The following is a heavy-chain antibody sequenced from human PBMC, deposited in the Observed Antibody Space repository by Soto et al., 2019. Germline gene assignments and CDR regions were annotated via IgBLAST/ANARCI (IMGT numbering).Heavy chain of an antibody. CDR3: AHGSGWLSDY. CDR2: IYWDDDK. V-gene: IGHV2-5*02. CDR1: GFSLSSPALG. D-gene: IGHD6-19*01. J-gene: IGHJ4*02. Sequence: QITLKESGPTLVKPTQTLTLTCTFSGFSLSSPALGVNWIRQPPGKALEWLALIYWDDDKQYSPSLSSRLTITKDTSQKQVVLTMTNVDHVDTATYYCAHGSGWLSDYWGQGTLVTVSS.